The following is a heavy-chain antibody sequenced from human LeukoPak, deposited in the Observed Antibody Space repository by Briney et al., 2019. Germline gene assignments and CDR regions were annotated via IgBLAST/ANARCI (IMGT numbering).Heavy chain of an antibody. CDR3: AKRESGYYNS. Sequence: GGSLRLSCAASGFMFSDYAMSWVRQPPGKGLEWVSGITAGGGTTDYPDSVKGRFTISRDNSRNMVYLQMNSQKGEDTAVYYCAKRESGYYNSWGQGTLVIVSS. CDR2: ITAGGGTT. V-gene: IGHV3-23*01. D-gene: IGHD5-12*01. J-gene: IGHJ5*02. CDR1: GFMFSDYA.